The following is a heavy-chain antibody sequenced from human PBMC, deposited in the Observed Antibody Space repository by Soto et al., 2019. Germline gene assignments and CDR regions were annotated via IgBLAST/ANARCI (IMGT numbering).Heavy chain of an antibody. J-gene: IGHJ6*02. CDR1: GYTFTSYY. D-gene: IGHD3-10*01. Sequence: QVQLVQSGAEVKKPGASVKVSCKASGYTFTSYYMHWVRQAPGQGLEWMGIINPSGGSTSYAQKFQGRVTMTRDTSTSTVYMELSSLRSEDTAVYYCARAGSVRGVHYYGMDVWGQGTTVTVSS. V-gene: IGHV1-46*01. CDR3: ARAGSVRGVHYYGMDV. CDR2: INPSGGST.